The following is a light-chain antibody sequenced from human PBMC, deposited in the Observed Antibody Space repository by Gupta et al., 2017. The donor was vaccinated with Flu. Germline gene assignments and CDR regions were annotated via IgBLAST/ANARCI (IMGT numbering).Light chain of an antibody. CDR1: SDMNVVTYR. J-gene: IGLJ2*01. CDR3: MIWHSNAVV. CDR2: YKSEFDN. V-gene: IGLV5-45*03. Sequence: QAVLTQPSSLSASPGASASLTCTLRSDMNVVTYRIYWYQQKPGSPPQYLLRYKSEFDNQQGSGVSSRFSGSTDASANAVILLISGLQSEDEADYYCMIWHSNAVVFGGGTKLTVL.